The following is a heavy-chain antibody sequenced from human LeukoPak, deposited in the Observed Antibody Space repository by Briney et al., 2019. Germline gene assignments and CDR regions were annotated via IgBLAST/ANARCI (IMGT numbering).Heavy chain of an antibody. Sequence: ASVKVSCKASGGTFGSYAISWVRQAPGQGLEWMGGIIPIFGTANYAQKFQGRVTITTDESTSTAYMELSSLRSEDTAVYYCARPLKPDYYYYYMDVWGKGTTVTVSS. CDR2: IIPIFGTA. J-gene: IGHJ6*03. CDR3: ARPLKPDYYYYYMDV. D-gene: IGHD1-14*01. CDR1: GGTFGSYA. V-gene: IGHV1-69*05.